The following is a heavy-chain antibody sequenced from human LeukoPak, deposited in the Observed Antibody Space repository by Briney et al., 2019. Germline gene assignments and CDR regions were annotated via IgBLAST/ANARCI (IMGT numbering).Heavy chain of an antibody. CDR1: GFTFSTFW. Sequence: GGSLRLSCAVSGFTFSTFWMSWVRQAPGKGLERVANIKEDGSVKYYLDSVKGRFTISRDNAKSSLYLQMNSLRAEDTAVYYCARDVKGYCSSTSCSGPLDYWGQGTLVTVSS. J-gene: IGHJ4*02. D-gene: IGHD2-2*01. CDR3: ARDVKGYCSSTSCSGPLDY. V-gene: IGHV3-7*01. CDR2: IKEDGSVK.